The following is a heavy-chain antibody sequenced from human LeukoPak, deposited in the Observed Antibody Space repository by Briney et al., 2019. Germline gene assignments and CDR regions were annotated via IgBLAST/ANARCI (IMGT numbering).Heavy chain of an antibody. V-gene: IGHV3-30*02. J-gene: IGHJ4*02. CDR2: IRYDGSNK. CDR1: GFTLSSYG. Sequence: GGSLRLSCPASGFTLSSYGMHWVRQPPGKGLEWVAFIRYDGSNKYYADSVKGRFTISRDNSKNTLYLQMNSLRAEDTAVYYCAKGPITMIVVVMTYFDYWGQGTLVTVSS. D-gene: IGHD3-22*01. CDR3: AKGPITMIVVVMTYFDY.